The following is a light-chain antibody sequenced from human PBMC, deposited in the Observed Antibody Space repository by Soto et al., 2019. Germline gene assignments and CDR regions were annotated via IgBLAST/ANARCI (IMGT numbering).Light chain of an antibody. CDR2: AAS. CDR3: QQSYSTPPT. J-gene: IGKJ1*01. V-gene: IGKV1-39*01. CDR1: QSISKY. Sequence: DIQITQSPTYSLVSXQAEVTLTXXSSQSISKYLSWYQQTPGKAPKLLIHAASNLHSGVPSRFRGSGSGTDFTLTISRLEPEDFAASYCQQSYSTPPTFGQGTKVDIK.